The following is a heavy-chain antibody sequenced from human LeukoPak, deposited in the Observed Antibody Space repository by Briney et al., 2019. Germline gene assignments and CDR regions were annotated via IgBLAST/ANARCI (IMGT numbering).Heavy chain of an antibody. D-gene: IGHD1-26*01. CDR1: GGSISTNTYY. V-gene: IGHV4-39*01. CDR3: ASHSGRHRDAFEM. J-gene: IGHJ3*02. Sequence: SETLSLTCTVSGGSISTNTYYWGWMRRPPGKGLEWIGTIHYSGSTYYTPSLKSRVTISIDTSKNQFSLKVNSMTATDTAVYYCASHSGRHRDAFEMWGQGTMVTVSS. CDR2: IHYSGST.